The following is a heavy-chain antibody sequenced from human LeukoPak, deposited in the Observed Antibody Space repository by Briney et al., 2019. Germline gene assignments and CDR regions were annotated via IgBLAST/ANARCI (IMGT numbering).Heavy chain of an antibody. V-gene: IGHV3-7*04. D-gene: IGHD6-19*01. CDR3: VGGYGWLPDY. CDR1: GFTLSELW. J-gene: IGHJ4*02. CDR2: IKQDGSEK. Sequence: GGSLRLSCVASGFTLSELWMNWVRQAPGTGLEWVANIKQDGSEKNYVDSVKGRFTISRDNAKNSVYLQMNSLRVEDTAVYYCVGGYGWLPDYWGQGTLVTVSS.